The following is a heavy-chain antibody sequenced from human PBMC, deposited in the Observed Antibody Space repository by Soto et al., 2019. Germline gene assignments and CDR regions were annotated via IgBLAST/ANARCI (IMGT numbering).Heavy chain of an antibody. CDR1: GYTFTGYY. CDR2: INPNSGGT. D-gene: IGHD3-3*01. Sequence: ASVKVSCKASGYTFTGYYMHWVRQAPGQGLEWMGWINPNSGGTNYAQKFQGRATMTRDTSISTAYMELSRLRSDDTAVYYCARDPGTYYDFWSGYPYYYYGMDVWGQGTTVTVS. CDR3: ARDPGTYYDFWSGYPYYYYGMDV. J-gene: IGHJ6*02. V-gene: IGHV1-2*02.